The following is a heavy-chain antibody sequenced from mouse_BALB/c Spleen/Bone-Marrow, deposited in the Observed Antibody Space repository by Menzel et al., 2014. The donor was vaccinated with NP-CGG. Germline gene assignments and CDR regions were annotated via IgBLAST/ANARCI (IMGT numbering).Heavy chain of an antibody. Sequence: GSTYYPDSVKGRFTISRDNAKNTLYLQMSSLKSEDTAMYYCARDGPYFFDYWGRGTTLTVSS. J-gene: IGHJ2*01. D-gene: IGHD2-10*01. V-gene: IGHV5-6-3*01. CDR2: GST. CDR3: ARDGPYFFDY.